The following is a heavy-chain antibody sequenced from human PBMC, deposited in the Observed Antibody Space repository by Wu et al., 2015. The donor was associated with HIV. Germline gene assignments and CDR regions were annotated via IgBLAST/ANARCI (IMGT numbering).Heavy chain of an antibody. CDR1: GGTFKNHA. Sequence: QVQLVQSGAEVKKPGSSVKVSCKASGGTFKNHAVSWVRQAPGQGLEWMGRIIPISGTANYAQRFQGRVTITADKPTNTAYMGXSSLRSDDTAVYYCARGSILEMSTASFYYYVMDVWGQGTTVTVSS. D-gene: IGHD1-26*01. J-gene: IGHJ6*02. CDR2: IIPISGTA. CDR3: ARGSILEMSTASFYYYVMDV. V-gene: IGHV1-69*13.